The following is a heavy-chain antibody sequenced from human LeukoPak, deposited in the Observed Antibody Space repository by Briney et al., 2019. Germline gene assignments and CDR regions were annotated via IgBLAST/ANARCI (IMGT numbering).Heavy chain of an antibody. D-gene: IGHD5-24*01. J-gene: IGHJ4*02. Sequence: SETLSLTCTVSGGSISSSSYYWGWIRQPPGKGLEWIGSIYYSGSTYYNPSLKSRVTISVDTSKNQFSLKLSSVTAADTAVYYCASNGLEMATIRWGQGTLVTVSS. CDR2: IYYSGST. V-gene: IGHV4-39*01. CDR3: ASNGLEMATIR. CDR1: GGSISSSSYY.